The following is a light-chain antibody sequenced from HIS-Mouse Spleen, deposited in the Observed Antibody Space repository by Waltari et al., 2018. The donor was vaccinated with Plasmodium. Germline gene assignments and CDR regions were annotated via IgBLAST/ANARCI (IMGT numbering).Light chain of an antibody. CDR1: QSISNY. J-gene: IGKJ1*01. V-gene: IGKV1-39*01. CDR2: AAS. CDR3: QQSYSTWT. Sequence: DIQMTQSPSSLSAYVGDRVTITCRASQSISNYLNWYQQKPGKAPQFLIYAASTLQSGVPSRFSGSGSGTDFTLTISSLQPEDFATYYCQQSYSTWTFGQGTKVEIK.